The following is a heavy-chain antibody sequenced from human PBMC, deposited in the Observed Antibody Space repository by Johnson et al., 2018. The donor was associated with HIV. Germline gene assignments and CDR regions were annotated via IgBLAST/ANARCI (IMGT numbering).Heavy chain of an antibody. D-gene: IGHD5-18*01. CDR2: IRSKAYGGTT. CDR3: ARELRGGHTDAFDI. J-gene: IGHJ3*02. CDR1: GFTFGDYA. Sequence: VQVVESGGGLVQPGRSLRLSCTTSGFTFGDYAMSWVRQAPGKGLEWIGFIRSKAYGGTTEYAASVQGRFTISRDDSKSIAYLQMNSLKTEDAAVYYCARELRGGHTDAFDIWGQGTMVTVSS. V-gene: IGHV3-49*04.